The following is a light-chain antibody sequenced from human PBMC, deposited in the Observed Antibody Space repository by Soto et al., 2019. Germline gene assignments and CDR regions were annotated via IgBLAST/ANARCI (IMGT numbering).Light chain of an antibody. CDR2: LGS. CDR3: MQALQTPS. CDR1: QSLLHSNGYNY. Sequence: DIVMTQSPLSLPVTPGEPASISCRSSQSLLHSNGYNYLDWYLQKPGQSPQLPIYLGSNRASGVPDRFSGSGSGTDFTLKISRVEAEDFGVYYCMQALQTPSFGGGTKVEIK. V-gene: IGKV2-28*01. J-gene: IGKJ4*01.